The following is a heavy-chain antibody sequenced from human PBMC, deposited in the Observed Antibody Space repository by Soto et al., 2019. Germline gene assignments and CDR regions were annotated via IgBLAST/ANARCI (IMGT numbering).Heavy chain of an antibody. CDR3: ASANYGDSDY. CDR2: INAYNGDT. J-gene: IGHJ4*02. V-gene: IGHV1-18*01. Sequence: QVELVQSGAEVKKPGASVKVSCKASGYTFPSSTISWLRQAPGQGLEWMGWINAYNGDTKYAHRLQGRVTMTTDTSTNTAYLELASLTSDETAIYYGASANYGDSDYWGQGTLVTVSS. CDR1: GYTFPSST. D-gene: IGHD4-17*01.